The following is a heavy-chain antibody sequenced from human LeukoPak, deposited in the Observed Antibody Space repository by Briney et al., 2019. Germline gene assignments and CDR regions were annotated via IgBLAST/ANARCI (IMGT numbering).Heavy chain of an antibody. Sequence: ASETLSLTCTVSGGSISSYYWSWIRQPPGKGLERIGYIYYSGSTNYNPSPKSRVTMSVDTSKNQFSLKLSSVTAADTAVYYCARDPTMSGRDGGWFDPWGQGTLVTVSS. CDR2: IYYSGST. D-gene: IGHD4-23*01. CDR3: ARDPTMSGRDGGWFDP. CDR1: GGSISSYY. V-gene: IGHV4-59*12. J-gene: IGHJ5*02.